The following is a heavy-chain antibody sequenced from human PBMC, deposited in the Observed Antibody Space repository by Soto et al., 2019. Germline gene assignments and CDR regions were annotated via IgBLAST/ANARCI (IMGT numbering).Heavy chain of an antibody. CDR1: GYTLTELS. Sequence: ASVKVSCKVSGYTLTELSMHWVRQAPGKGLEWMGGFDPEDGETIYAQKFQGRVTMTEDTSTDTAYMELSSLRSGDTAVYYCATAGDYYDSSGYRDYWGQGTLVTVSS. J-gene: IGHJ4*02. CDR2: FDPEDGET. CDR3: ATAGDYYDSSGYRDY. V-gene: IGHV1-24*01. D-gene: IGHD3-22*01.